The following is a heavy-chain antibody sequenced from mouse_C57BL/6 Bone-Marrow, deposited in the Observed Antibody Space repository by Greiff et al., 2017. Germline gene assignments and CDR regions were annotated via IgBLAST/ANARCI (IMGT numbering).Heavy chain of an antibody. Sequence: VHVKQSGAELVRPGASVKLSCTASGFNIKDDYMHWVKQRPEQGLEWIGWIDPENGDTEYASKFQGKATITADTSSNTAYLQLSSLTSEDTAVYYCTTEYYGSYWGQGTTLTVSS. J-gene: IGHJ2*01. D-gene: IGHD1-1*01. CDR3: TTEYYGSY. V-gene: IGHV14-4*01. CDR1: GFNIKDDY. CDR2: IDPENGDT.